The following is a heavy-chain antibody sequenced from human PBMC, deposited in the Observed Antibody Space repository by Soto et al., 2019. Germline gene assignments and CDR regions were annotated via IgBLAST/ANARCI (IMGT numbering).Heavy chain of an antibody. CDR1: GFIFSNYW. J-gene: IGHJ4*02. CDR3: AGDGLGGSYFDY. V-gene: IGHV3-7*01. D-gene: IGHD1-26*01. Sequence: PGGSLRLSCAASGFIFSNYWMTWVRQAPGKGLEWVARIKEDGSEKYYVDSVKGRFTISRDNAKNSLYLQLNSLRAEDTAVYYCAGDGLGGSYFDYWDQGTPVTVSS. CDR2: IKEDGSEK.